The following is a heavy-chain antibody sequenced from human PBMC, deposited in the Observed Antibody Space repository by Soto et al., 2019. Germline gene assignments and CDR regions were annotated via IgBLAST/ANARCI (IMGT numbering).Heavy chain of an antibody. CDR3: ARDAQLLYYYYYGMDV. Sequence: GGSLRLSCAASGFTFSSYWMHWVRQAPGKGLVWVSRINSDGSSTSYADSVKGRFTISRDNAKNTLYLQMNSLRAEDTAVYYCARDAQLLYYYYYGMDVWGQGTTVTVSS. CDR2: INSDGSST. D-gene: IGHD2-2*01. CDR1: GFTFSSYW. J-gene: IGHJ6*02. V-gene: IGHV3-74*01.